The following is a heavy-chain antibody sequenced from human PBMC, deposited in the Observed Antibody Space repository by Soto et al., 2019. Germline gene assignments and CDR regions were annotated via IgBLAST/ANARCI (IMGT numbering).Heavy chain of an antibody. CDR1: GYTFTGYY. J-gene: IGHJ4*02. V-gene: IGHV1-2*04. CDR3: ARDARGDEAPMDY. CDR2: INPNSGGT. Sequence: QVQLVQSGAEVKKPGASVKVSCKASGYTFTGYYMHWVRQAPGQGLEWMGWINPNSGGTNYAQKSQGWVTLTRDTSSSTDYMELSRLRSDGTAVHYCARDARGDEAPMDYWGQGPLVTVSS. D-gene: IGHD3-10*01.